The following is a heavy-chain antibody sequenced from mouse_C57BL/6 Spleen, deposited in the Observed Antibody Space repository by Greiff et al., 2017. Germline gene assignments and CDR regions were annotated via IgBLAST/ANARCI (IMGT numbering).Heavy chain of an antibody. V-gene: IGHV1-81*01. Sequence: VQLQQSGAELARPGASVKLSCKASGYTFTSYGISWVKQRTGQGLEWIGEIYPRSGNTYYNEKFKGKATLTADKSSSTAYMELRSLTSADAAVYFCAGYDGYYSASHWGQGTLVTVSA. CDR3: AGYDGYYSASH. CDR2: IYPRSGNT. J-gene: IGHJ3*01. D-gene: IGHD2-3*01. CDR1: GYTFTSYG.